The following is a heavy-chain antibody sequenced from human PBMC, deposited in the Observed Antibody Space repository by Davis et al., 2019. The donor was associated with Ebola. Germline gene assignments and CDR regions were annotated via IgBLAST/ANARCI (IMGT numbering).Heavy chain of an antibody. CDR1: GFTFSGTA. Sequence: GESLKISCAASGFTFSGTAMYWVRQTSGKGLEWVGRIRSRSNNYATGYAASVKGRFTISRDDSKNTAYLQMNSLKIEDTAVYYCAKDPPPTETYYYYYMDVWGKGTTVTVSS. V-gene: IGHV3-73*01. CDR2: IRSRSNNYAT. D-gene: IGHD4-17*01. CDR3: AKDPPPTETYYYYYMDV. J-gene: IGHJ6*03.